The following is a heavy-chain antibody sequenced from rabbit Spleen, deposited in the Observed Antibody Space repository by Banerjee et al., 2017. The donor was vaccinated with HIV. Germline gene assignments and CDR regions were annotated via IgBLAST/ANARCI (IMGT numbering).Heavy chain of an antibody. Sequence: EESGGGLVKPGASLTLTFTASGVSFSGDSYMCWVRQAPGKGLEWIACIDAGSSGFTYYATWAIGRFTISKTSSTTVTLQMTSLTAADTATYFCAREKSGNYGYDLWGPGTLVTVS. CDR2: IDAGSSGFT. V-gene: IGHV1S40*01. CDR1: GVSFSGDSY. D-gene: IGHD6-1*01. CDR3: AREKSGNYGYDL. J-gene: IGHJ4*01.